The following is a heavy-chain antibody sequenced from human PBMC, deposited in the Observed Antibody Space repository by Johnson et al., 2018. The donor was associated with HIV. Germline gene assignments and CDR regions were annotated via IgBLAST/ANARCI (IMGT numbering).Heavy chain of an antibody. V-gene: IGHV3-9*01. J-gene: IGHJ3*02. CDR3: AKGDCSGGSCYSFTDAFDI. Sequence: QLVESGGGVVQPGGSLRLSCAASGFTFSSYAMHWVRPAPGKRLEWVSVLRWSSCSIGHAVSVMGRFTISRDNATHSLYLQRTSLRAEDTAVYYCAKGDCSGGSCYSFTDAFDIWGQGTMVTVSS. CDR2: LRWSSCSI. CDR1: GFTFSSYA. D-gene: IGHD2-15*01.